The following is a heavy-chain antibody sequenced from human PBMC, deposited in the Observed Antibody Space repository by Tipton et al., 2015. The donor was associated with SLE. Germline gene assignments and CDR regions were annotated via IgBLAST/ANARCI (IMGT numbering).Heavy chain of an antibody. Sequence: SLRLSCAASGFTFSSYAMDWVRQAPGKGLEWVAVISYDGSNKYYADSVKGRFTISRDNSKNTLYLQMNSLRAEDTAVYYCARDRTSYYWGQGTLVTVSS. V-gene: IGHV3-30-3*01. J-gene: IGHJ4*02. CDR2: ISYDGSNK. CDR1: GFTFSSYA. CDR3: ARDRTSYY.